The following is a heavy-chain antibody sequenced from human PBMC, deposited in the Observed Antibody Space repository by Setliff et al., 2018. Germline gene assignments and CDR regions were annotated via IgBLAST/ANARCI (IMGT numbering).Heavy chain of an antibody. CDR3: ARDVGGEGYFDS. Sequence: PSETLSLTCTVSGGSISSASYYWGWIRQPPGKGLEWIVNIHHSGKAYYNPSLKSRVTMSVDTSKNHVSLKLSAVTAADTAVYYCARDVGGEGYFDSWGQGTLVTVSS. V-gene: IGHV4-39*07. CDR1: GGSISSASYY. CDR2: IHHSGKA. J-gene: IGHJ4*02. D-gene: IGHD3-10*01.